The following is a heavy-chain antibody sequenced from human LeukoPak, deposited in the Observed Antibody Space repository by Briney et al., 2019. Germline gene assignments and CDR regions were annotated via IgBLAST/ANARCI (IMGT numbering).Heavy chain of an antibody. CDR1: GFTFSSYW. J-gene: IGHJ3*02. CDR2: IKQDGSEK. V-gene: IGHV3-7*01. D-gene: IGHD6-6*01. CDR3: ARDSIAGVAAPDAFDI. Sequence: GGSLRLSCAASGFTFSSYWVSWVRQAPGKGLEWVANIKQDGSEKYYVDSVKGRFTISRDNAKNSLYLQMNSLRAEDTAVYYCARDSIAGVAAPDAFDIWGQGTMVTVSS.